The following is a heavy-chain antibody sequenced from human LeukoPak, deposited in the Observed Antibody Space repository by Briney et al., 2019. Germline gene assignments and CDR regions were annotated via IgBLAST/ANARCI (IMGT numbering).Heavy chain of an antibody. CDR3: ATREVRTWGYYFDY. J-gene: IGHJ4*02. CDR1: GHTLSDLS. D-gene: IGHD7-27*01. V-gene: IGHV1-24*01. CDR2: FDPEDGET. Sequence: ASVKVSCKVSGHTLSDLSMHWVRQAPGKGLEWMGGFDPEDGETIYAQKFQGRVTMTEDTSTDTAYMELSSLRFEDTAVYYCATREVRTWGYYFDYWGQGTLVTVSS.